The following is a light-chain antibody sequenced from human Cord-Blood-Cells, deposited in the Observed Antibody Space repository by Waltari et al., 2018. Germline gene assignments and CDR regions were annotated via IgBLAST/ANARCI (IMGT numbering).Light chain of an antibody. CDR3: NSRDSSGNHLV. CDR2: GKN. Sequence: SSELTQDPAVSVALGQTVRITCQGDSLRSYYASWYQQKPGQAPVLVIYGKNNRPSGIPDRFSDSSSGNTASLTIPGAQAEDEADYYCNSRDSSGNHLVFGGGTKLTVL. J-gene: IGLJ3*02. CDR1: SLRSYY. V-gene: IGLV3-19*01.